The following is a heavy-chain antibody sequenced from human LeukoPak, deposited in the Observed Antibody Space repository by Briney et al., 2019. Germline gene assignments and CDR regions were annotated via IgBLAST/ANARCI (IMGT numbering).Heavy chain of an antibody. Sequence: GXXLXXSXAASGFTFSNAXMSWVRQAXGXXLEWVGRIKSKTDGWTTDYAAPVKGRFTISRDDSKNTLYLQMNSLKTEDTAVYYCTTDGLGYDGRDYYYYGMDVWGQGTTVTVSS. J-gene: IGHJ6*02. CDR1: GFTFSNAX. CDR2: IKSKTDGWTT. D-gene: IGHD3-10*02. V-gene: IGHV3-15*01. CDR3: TTDGLGYDGRDYYYYGMDV.